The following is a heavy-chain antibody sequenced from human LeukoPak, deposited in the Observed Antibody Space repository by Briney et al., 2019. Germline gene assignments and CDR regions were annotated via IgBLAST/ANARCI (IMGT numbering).Heavy chain of an antibody. CDR2: ISPILGIA. V-gene: IGHV1-69*04. Sequence: ASVKVSCKASGGTFSSYAISWVRQAPGQGLEWMGRISPILGIANYAQKFQGRVTITADKSTSTAYMELSSLRSEDTAVYYCARGGYYDSSGYKVNAFDIWGQGTMVTVSS. J-gene: IGHJ3*02. D-gene: IGHD3-22*01. CDR3: ARGGYYDSSGYKVNAFDI. CDR1: GGTFSSYA.